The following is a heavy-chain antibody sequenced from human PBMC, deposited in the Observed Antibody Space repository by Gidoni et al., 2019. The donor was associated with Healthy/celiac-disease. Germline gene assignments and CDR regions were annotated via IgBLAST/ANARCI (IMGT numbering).Heavy chain of an antibody. CDR3: ARRGSGWFFDY. D-gene: IGHD6-19*01. CDR2: ISSSSSTI. CDR1: GFTFSSYS. Sequence: EVQLVESGGGLVQPGGSLRLPCAASGFTFSSYSMNWVRQAPGKGLEWVSYISSSSSTIYYADSVKGRFTISRDNAKNSLYLQMNSQRAEDTAVYYCARRGSGWFFDYWGQGTLVTVSS. J-gene: IGHJ4*02. V-gene: IGHV3-48*01.